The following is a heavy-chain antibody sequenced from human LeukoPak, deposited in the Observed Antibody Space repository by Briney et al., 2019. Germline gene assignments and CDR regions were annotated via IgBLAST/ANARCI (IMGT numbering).Heavy chain of an antibody. V-gene: IGHV3-23*01. CDR2: ISGSGVTT. CDR3: AKESPHFDY. J-gene: IGHJ4*02. Sequence: XXXSXAASGFTFSNYAMSWVRQAPGKGLEWVSTISGSGVTTYYVDSVKGRFTISRDNSKNTLYLQMNSLRAEDTAIFYCAKESPHFDYWGQGTLVTVSS. CDR1: GFTFSNYA.